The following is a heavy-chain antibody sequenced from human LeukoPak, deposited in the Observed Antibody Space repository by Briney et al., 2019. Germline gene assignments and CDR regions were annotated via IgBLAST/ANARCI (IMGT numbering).Heavy chain of an antibody. V-gene: IGHV3-30*02. CDR2: IRYDGSNK. CDR1: GFTFSSYG. D-gene: IGHD2-2*01. J-gene: IGHJ4*02. CDR3: ANGGYCSSTSCYPFPLPPDY. Sequence: GGSLRLSCAASGFTFSSYGMHWVRQAPGKGLEWVAFIRYDGSNKYYADSVKGRFTISRDNSKNTLYLQMNSLRAEDTAVYHCANGGYCSSTSCYPFPLPPDYWGQGTLVTVSS.